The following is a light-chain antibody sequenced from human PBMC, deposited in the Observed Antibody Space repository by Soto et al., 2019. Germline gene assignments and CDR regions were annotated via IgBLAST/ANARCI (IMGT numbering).Light chain of an antibody. CDR3: QQYNNFPFT. V-gene: IGKV1-12*01. J-gene: IGKJ4*01. CDR2: AAS. CDR1: QDISSW. Sequence: DIQMTQSPSSVSASVGDRVTITVRASQDISSWLAWFQQRPGRAPNLLIYAASTLQSGVPSRFSGSGSGTEFTLTISSLQPDDFATYYCQQYNNFPFTFGGGTKVDIK.